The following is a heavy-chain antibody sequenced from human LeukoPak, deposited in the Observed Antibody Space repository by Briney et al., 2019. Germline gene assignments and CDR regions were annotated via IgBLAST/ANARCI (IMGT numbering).Heavy chain of an antibody. CDR1: GGSISSGSYY. V-gene: IGHV4-61*02. Sequence: SETLSLTCTVSGGSISSGSYYWSWLRQPAGKGLECIGRIYTSGSTNYNPSLKSRVTISLDTSKNQFSLKLSSVTAADTAVYYCARVPYSAYRNYYFDYWGQGTLVTVSS. D-gene: IGHD5-12*01. CDR2: IYTSGST. J-gene: IGHJ4*02. CDR3: ARVPYSAYRNYYFDY.